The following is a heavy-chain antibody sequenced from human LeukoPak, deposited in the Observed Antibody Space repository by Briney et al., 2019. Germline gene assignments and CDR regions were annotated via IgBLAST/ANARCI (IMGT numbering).Heavy chain of an antibody. CDR3: ARRGYSYGPRYYYYGMDV. CDR1: GGSISTYY. D-gene: IGHD5-18*01. Sequence: SETLSLTCTVSGGSISTYYWSWIRQPPGKGLEWIGSIYYSGSTYYNPSLKSRVTISVDTSKNQFSLKLSSVTAADTAVYYCARRGYSYGPRYYYYGMDVWGQGTTVTVSS. J-gene: IGHJ6*02. V-gene: IGHV4-59*05. CDR2: IYYSGST.